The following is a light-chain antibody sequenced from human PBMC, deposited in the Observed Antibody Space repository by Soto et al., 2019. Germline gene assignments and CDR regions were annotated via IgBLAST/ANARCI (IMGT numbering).Light chain of an antibody. J-gene: IGKJ1*01. CDR2: DAS. CDR3: QQYNSYPWT. CDR1: QTISSW. Sequence: DIQMTQSPSTLSGSVGDRVTITCRASQTISSWLAWYQQKPGKAPKLLIYDASSLESGVPSRFSGSGSGTEFTLTISSLQPDDFATYCCQQYNSYPWTFGQGTKVDIK. V-gene: IGKV1-5*01.